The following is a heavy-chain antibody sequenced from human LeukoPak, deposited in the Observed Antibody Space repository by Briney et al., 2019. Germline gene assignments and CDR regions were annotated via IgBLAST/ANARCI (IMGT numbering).Heavy chain of an antibody. CDR3: ARATRFGGFIDY. CDR1: GGSISSYY. J-gene: IGHJ4*02. D-gene: IGHD3-10*01. Sequence: SETLSLTCTVSGGSISSYYWSWIRQPPGKGLEWIGYIYYSGSTNYNPSLKSRVTISVDTSKNQFSLKLSSVTAADTAVYYCARATRFGGFIDYWGQGTLVTVSS. CDR2: IYYSGST. V-gene: IGHV4-59*01.